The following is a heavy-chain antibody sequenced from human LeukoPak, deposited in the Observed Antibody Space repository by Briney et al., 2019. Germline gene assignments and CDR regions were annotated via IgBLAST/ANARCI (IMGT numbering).Heavy chain of an antibody. D-gene: IGHD5-18*01. V-gene: IGHV3-30*18. CDR2: ISYDGSNK. CDR1: GFTFSSYG. Sequence: GGSLRLSCAASGFTFSSYGMHWVRQAPGKGLEWVAVISYDGSNKYYADSVKGRFTISRDSSKNTLYLQMNSLRAEDTAVYYCAKDSLRGYSYGYTDYWGQGTLVTVSS. J-gene: IGHJ4*02. CDR3: AKDSLRGYSYGYTDY.